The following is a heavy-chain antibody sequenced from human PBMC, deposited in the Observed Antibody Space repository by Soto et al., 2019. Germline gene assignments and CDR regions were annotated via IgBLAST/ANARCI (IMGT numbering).Heavy chain of an antibody. D-gene: IGHD6-6*01. CDR3: TKSSGGSSSVGMDY. Sequence: GGSLRLSCAGSGFIFKKYALNCVRQAPGRGLEWVASITRDGYNKYYADSVKGRFTISRDNSRDTLSPQMTALTIEDSSVYYCTKSSGGSSSVGMDYWGQGTRVTVSS. V-gene: IGHV3-30*04. J-gene: IGHJ4*02. CDR2: ITRDGYNK. CDR1: GFIFKKYA.